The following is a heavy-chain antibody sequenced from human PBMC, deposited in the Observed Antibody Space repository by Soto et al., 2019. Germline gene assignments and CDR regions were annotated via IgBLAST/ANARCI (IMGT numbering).Heavy chain of an antibody. CDR1: GFAFTGYY. Sequence: SVKVSCKASGFAFTGYYIHWVRQAPGQGPEWMGWINVNSGGTDYAQKFQGRVTMTRDTAISTAYMELRSLRSDDTAVYFCASDVRLQLDYSLPPCGQGTLVTLSS. J-gene: IGHJ5*02. CDR2: INVNSGGT. D-gene: IGHD6-6*01. CDR3: ASDVRLQLDYSLPP. V-gene: IGHV1-2*02.